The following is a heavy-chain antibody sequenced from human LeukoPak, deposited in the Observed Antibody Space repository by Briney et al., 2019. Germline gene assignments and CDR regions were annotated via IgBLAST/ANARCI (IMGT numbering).Heavy chain of an antibody. J-gene: IGHJ4*02. V-gene: IGHV3-11*04. CDR2: ISSSGSTI. Sequence: ISSSGSTIYYADSVKGRFTISRDNAKNSLYLQMNSLRAEDTAVYYCARRLIAVAGYYFDYWGQGTLVTVSS. D-gene: IGHD6-19*01. CDR3: ARRLIAVAGYYFDY.